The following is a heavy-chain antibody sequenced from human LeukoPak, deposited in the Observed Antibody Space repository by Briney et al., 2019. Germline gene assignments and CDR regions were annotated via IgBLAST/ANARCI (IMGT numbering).Heavy chain of an antibody. CDR2: IYSGGST. Sequence: RGSLRLSCAASGFPVSSNYMSWVRQAPGKGLEWVSVIYSGGSTYYADSVKGRFTISRHNSKNALYLQMNSLRAEDTAVYYCARGLAAAGGAFYDYWGQGTLVTVSS. CDR3: ARGLAAAGGAFYDY. CDR1: GFPVSSNY. V-gene: IGHV3-53*04. J-gene: IGHJ4*02. D-gene: IGHD6-13*01.